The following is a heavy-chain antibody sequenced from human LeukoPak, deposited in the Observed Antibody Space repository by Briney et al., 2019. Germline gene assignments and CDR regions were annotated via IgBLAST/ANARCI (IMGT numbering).Heavy chain of an antibody. CDR3: ARGVPTGIDYFDY. V-gene: IGHV3-7*01. Sequence: PGGSLRLSCAASGFTFRRHWMSWVRQAPGKGLEWVANMREDGSEEFYVNSVKGRFTISRDNAKNSLYLQMNSLRAEDTAVYYCARGVPTGIDYFDYWGQGTLVTVSS. CDR1: GFTFRRHW. D-gene: IGHD1-1*01. J-gene: IGHJ4*02. CDR2: MREDGSEE.